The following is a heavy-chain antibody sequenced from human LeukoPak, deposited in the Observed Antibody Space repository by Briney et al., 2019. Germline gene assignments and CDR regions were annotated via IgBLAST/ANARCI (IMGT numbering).Heavy chain of an antibody. CDR1: GFTISSYA. V-gene: IGHV3-23*01. J-gene: IGHJ6*04. Sequence: PGGSLRLSCAASGFTISSYAMNWVRQAPGKGLEWVSTISGSGGSTYYADSVKGRFTISRDNSKNTLYLQMNSLRAEDTAVYYCAKDGGSSGWDYYYFYGMDVWGKGTAVTVSS. CDR3: AKDGGSSGWDYYYFYGMDV. CDR2: ISGSGGST. D-gene: IGHD6-19*01.